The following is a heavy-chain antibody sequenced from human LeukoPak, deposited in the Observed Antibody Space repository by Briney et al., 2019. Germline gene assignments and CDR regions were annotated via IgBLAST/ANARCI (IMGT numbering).Heavy chain of an antibody. D-gene: IGHD6-13*01. CDR2: IYYSGST. CDR1: GGSASSGSYY. J-gene: IGHJ4*02. V-gene: IGHV4-61*01. Sequence: SETLSLTCTVSGGSASSGSYYWSWIRQPPGKGLEWIGYIYYSGSTNYNPSLKSRVTISVDTSKNQFSLKLSSVTAADTAVYYCARYAAGPFDYWGQGTLVTVSS. CDR3: ARYAAGPFDY.